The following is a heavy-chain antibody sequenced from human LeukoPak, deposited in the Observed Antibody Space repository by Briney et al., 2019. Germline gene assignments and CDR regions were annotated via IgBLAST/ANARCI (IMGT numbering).Heavy chain of an antibody. J-gene: IGHJ6*02. CDR3: AGYGFSYGMDV. Sequence: PSETLSLTCTVSGGSISSSSYYWGWIRQPPGKGLEWIGSNSGSTYYNPSLKSRVTISVDTSKNQFSLKLSSVTAADTAVYYCAGYGFSYGMDVWGQGTTVTVSS. V-gene: IGHV4-39*07. CDR2: NSGST. CDR1: GGSISSSSYY. D-gene: IGHD5-18*01.